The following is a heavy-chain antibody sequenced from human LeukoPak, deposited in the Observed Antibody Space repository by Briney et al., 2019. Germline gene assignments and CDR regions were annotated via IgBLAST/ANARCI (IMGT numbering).Heavy chain of an antibody. CDR2: IRYDGSNK. CDR1: GFTFSSYG. CDR3: ARDMGDCSGGSCYFAGFDP. D-gene: IGHD2-15*01. Sequence: GGSLRLSCAASGFTFSSYGMHWVRQAPGKGLEWVAFIRYDGSNKYYADSVKGRFTISRDNAKNSLYLQMNSLRAEDTAVYYCARDMGDCSGGSCYFAGFDPWGQGTLVTVSS. J-gene: IGHJ5*02. V-gene: IGHV3-30*02.